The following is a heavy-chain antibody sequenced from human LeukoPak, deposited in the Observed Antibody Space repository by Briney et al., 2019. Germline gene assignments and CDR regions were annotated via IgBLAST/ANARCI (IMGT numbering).Heavy chain of an antibody. V-gene: IGHV3-30*02. D-gene: IGHD3-10*02. CDR3: AGLGITMIGGV. CDR1: GFTFSSYG. CDR2: IRNDGSNK. Sequence: GGSLRLSCAASGFTFSSYGMDWVRQAPGKGLEWVAFIRNDGSNKYYADSVKGRFTISRDNAKNSLYLQMNSLRAEDTAVYYCAGLGITMIGGVWGKGTTVTISS. J-gene: IGHJ6*04.